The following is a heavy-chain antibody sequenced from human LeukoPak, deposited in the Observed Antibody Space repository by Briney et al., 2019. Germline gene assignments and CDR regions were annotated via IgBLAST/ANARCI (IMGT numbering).Heavy chain of an antibody. CDR3: ARENRLGYCSSTSCLPFDY. CDR1: GGSSSAHY. CDR2: INHSGST. V-gene: IGHV4-34*01. J-gene: IGHJ4*02. D-gene: IGHD2-2*01. Sequence: PSQTLSLTCALYGGSSSAHYSSWIRQPPGKGLDWIGEINHSGSTNYNPSLKSRATIPVDTSKNQYSLKLSSVPAADTAVYYCARENRLGYCSSTSCLPFDYWGQGTLVTVSS.